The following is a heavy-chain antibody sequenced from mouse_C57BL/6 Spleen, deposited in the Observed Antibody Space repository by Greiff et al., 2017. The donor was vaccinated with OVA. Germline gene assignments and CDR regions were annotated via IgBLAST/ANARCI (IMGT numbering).Heavy chain of an antibody. J-gene: IGHJ4*01. Sequence: EVQLVESGGGLVQPGGSMKLSCVASGFTFSNYWMNWVRQSPEKGLEWVAQIRLKSDNYATHYAESVKGRFTISRDDSKSSVYLQMNNLRAEDTGIYYCTGHYGSSDYAMDYWGQGTSVTVSS. CDR2: IRLKSDNYAT. CDR3: TGHYGSSDYAMDY. D-gene: IGHD1-1*01. V-gene: IGHV6-3*01. CDR1: GFTFSNYW.